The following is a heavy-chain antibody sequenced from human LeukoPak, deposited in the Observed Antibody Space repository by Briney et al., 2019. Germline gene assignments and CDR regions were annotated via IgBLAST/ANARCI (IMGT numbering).Heavy chain of an antibody. J-gene: IGHJ4*02. D-gene: IGHD6-19*01. CDR2: IKQDGSEK. CDR3: ARDSSIAVAGNFDY. Sequence: GGSLRLSCTVSRFSFSNYWMSWVRQAPGKGLEWVANIKQDGSEKYYVDSVKGRFTISRDNAKNSLYLQMNSLRAEDTAVYYCARDSSIAVAGNFDYWGQGTLVTVSS. V-gene: IGHV3-7*01. CDR1: RFSFSNYW.